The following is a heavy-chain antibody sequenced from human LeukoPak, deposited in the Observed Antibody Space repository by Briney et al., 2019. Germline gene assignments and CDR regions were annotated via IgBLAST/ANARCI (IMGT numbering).Heavy chain of an antibody. Sequence: GGSLRPSCAASGFTFSSYAMSWVRQAPGKGLEWVLGISGSGGSTNYADSVKGRFTISRDNSKNTLYLQMNSLRVEDTAVYYCAKGSPLYYLDAFDIWGQGTMVTVSS. CDR1: GFTFSSYA. J-gene: IGHJ3*02. V-gene: IGHV3-23*01. CDR3: AKGSPLYYLDAFDI. CDR2: ISGSGGST. D-gene: IGHD1-26*01.